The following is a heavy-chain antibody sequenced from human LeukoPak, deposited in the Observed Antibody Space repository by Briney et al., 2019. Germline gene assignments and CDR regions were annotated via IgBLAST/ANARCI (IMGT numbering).Heavy chain of an antibody. CDR1: GYTFTGYY. CDR2: INPNSGGT. D-gene: IGHD4-17*01. CDR3: ARERTDYDYYYYYYMDV. V-gene: IGHV1-2*06. Sequence: ASVKVSCKASGYTFTGYYMHWVRQAPGQGLEWMGRINPNSGGTNYAQKFQGRVTMTRDTSISTAYMELSSLRSDDTAVYYCARERTDYDYYYYYYMDVWGKGTTVTVSS. J-gene: IGHJ6*03.